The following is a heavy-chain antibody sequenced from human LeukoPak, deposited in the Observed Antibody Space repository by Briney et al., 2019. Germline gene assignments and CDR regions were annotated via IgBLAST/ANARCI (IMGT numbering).Heavy chain of an antibody. V-gene: IGHV3-43*02. J-gene: IGHJ3*02. D-gene: IGHD1-1*01. CDR2: ISGDGGST. Sequence: GPLRLSCAASGLTFDHYVMHWARRAPGKGLEWFSIISGDGGSTYYADSVKGRLTISRDNSKNSLYLQMNSLTTEDTALYFCAKGTTMYAFDIWGQGTMVTVSS. CDR1: GLTFDHYV. CDR3: AKGTTMYAFDI.